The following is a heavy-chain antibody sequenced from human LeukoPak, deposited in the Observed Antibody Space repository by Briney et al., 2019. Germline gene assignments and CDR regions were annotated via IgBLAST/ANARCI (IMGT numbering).Heavy chain of an antibody. J-gene: IGHJ4*02. CDR1: GFTFSSYA. CDR3: AKGRYDSSGPANTFDY. D-gene: IGHD3-22*01. V-gene: IGHV3-23*01. CDR2: ISGSGGST. Sequence: GGSLRLSCAASGFTFSSYAMSWVRQAPGKGLEWVSGISGSGGSTYYADSVKGQFTISRDNSKNTLYLQMNNLRAEDTALYYCAKGRYDSSGPANTFDYWGQGTLVTVSS.